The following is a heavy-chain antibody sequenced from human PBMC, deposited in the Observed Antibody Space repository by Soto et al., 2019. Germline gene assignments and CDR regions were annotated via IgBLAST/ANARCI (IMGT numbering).Heavy chain of an antibody. V-gene: IGHV1-69*01. J-gene: IGHJ6*02. CDR1: GGTFSSYA. D-gene: IGHD2-15*01. CDR2: IIPIFGTA. Sequence: QVQLVQSGAEVKKPGSSVKVSCKASGGTFSSYAISWVRQAPGQGLEWMGGIIPIFGTANYAQKFQGRVTITADESTSTAEMELSSMRAEDTAVYYCARGGVATGYYYYGMDVWGQGTTVTDSS. CDR3: ARGGVATGYYYYGMDV.